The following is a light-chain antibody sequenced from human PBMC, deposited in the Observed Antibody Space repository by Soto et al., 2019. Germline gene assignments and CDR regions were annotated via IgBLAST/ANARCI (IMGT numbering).Light chain of an antibody. Sequence: EIVLTQSPATLSLSPGERATLSCRASQSVGRHLAWYQQKPGQAPRLLIYDASNRATGVPARFSGSGSGTDFTPHISSLEAEDFAVYYCQQRNNWPPATFGGGTKVEIK. CDR2: DAS. CDR1: QSVGRH. J-gene: IGKJ4*01. CDR3: QQRNNWPPAT. V-gene: IGKV3-11*01.